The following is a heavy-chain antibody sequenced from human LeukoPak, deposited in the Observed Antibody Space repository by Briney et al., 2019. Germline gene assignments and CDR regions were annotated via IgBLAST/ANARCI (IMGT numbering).Heavy chain of an antibody. D-gene: IGHD2-2*01. CDR1: AFSFGRDW. CDR3: ATLDSTKSVF. CDR2: IKQGGSEE. J-gene: IGHJ1*01. Sequence: PGGSLRLSCVASAFSFGRDWISWVRQAPGKGLEWVACIKQGGSEEYYVGSVRGRFTVSVDNGKNSLYLQMNSLRAEDTARYYCATLDSTKSVFWGRGTAVTVSS. V-gene: IGHV3-7*01.